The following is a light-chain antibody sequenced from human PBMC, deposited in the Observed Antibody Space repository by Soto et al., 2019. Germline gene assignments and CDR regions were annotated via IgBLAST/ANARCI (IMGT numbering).Light chain of an antibody. CDR2: AAS. CDR3: QQSYSTPYT. Sequence: DIPMTQSPSSLSASVGDRVTITCRASQSISTYLNWYQQTPGKAPKLLIYAASSLQSGVPSGFSGSGSGTDFTLTISSLQPEDFATYYCQQSYSTPYTFGQGTKLEIK. J-gene: IGKJ2*01. CDR1: QSISTY. V-gene: IGKV1-39*01.